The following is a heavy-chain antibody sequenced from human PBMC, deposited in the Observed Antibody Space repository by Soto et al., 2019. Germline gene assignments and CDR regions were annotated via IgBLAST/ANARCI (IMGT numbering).Heavy chain of an antibody. CDR1: GGSVSSGSYY. V-gene: IGHV4-61*01. Sequence: SETLSLTCTVSGGSVSSGSYYWSWIRQPPGKGLEWIGYIYYSGSTNYNPALKSRVTVSVDTSKNQVSLKLSSVTAADTAVYYCAREVTGTTWEYYYYGMDVWGQGTTVTVSS. CDR2: IYYSGST. J-gene: IGHJ6*02. D-gene: IGHD1-20*01. CDR3: AREVTGTTWEYYYYGMDV.